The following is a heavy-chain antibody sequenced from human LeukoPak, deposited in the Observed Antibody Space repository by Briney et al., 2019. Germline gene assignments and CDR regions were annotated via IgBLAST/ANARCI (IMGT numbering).Heavy chain of an antibody. J-gene: IGHJ4*02. V-gene: IGHV3-30*04. CDR3: ASSRGYSDYDSDY. CDR2: ISDDSSNK. CDR1: GFTFITYA. D-gene: IGHD5-12*01. Sequence: PGGSLRLSCAASGFTFITYAMHWVRQAPGKGLEWVAVISDDSSNKYYADSVKGRFTISRDNSKNTLYLQMNSLRPEDAAVYFCASSRGYSDYDSDYWGQGTLVTVSS.